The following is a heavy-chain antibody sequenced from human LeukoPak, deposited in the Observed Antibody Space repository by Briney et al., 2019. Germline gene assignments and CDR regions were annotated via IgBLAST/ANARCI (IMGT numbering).Heavy chain of an antibody. J-gene: IGHJ4*02. D-gene: IGHD2-21*01. CDR3: ARYCGGDCYSGVDY. Sequence: GGSLRLSCAASGFTFSSYSMNWVRQAPGKGLEWVSSISSSSYIYYADSVKGRFTISRDNAKNSLYLQMNSLRAEDTAVYYCARYCGGDCYSGVDYWGQGTLVTVSS. CDR1: GFTFSSYS. CDR2: ISSSSYI. V-gene: IGHV3-21*01.